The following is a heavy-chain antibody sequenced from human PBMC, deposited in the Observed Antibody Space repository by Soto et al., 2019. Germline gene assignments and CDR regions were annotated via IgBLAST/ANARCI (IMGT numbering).Heavy chain of an antibody. CDR2: IGRSGGDA. CDR3: ADPPTSDY. V-gene: IGHV3-23*01. Sequence: GGSLRLSCAASGFTFSSFAMSWVRQAPGKGLEWVSAIGRSGGDAYYADSVKGRFTISRNNSKNTLYLQMNSLRADDTAIYYCADPPTSDYWGQGTLVPVSS. CDR1: GFTFSSFA. J-gene: IGHJ4*02.